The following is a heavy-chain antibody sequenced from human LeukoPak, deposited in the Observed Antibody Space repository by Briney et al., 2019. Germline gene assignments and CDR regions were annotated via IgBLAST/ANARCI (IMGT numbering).Heavy chain of an antibody. V-gene: IGHV1-2*02. CDR3: ARDRKVLTGSFDY. J-gene: IGHJ4*02. CDR1: GYTFTGYY. CDR2: INPNSGNT. Sequence: ASVKVSFKASGYTFTGYYMHWVRQAPGQGLEWMGWINPNSGNTNYAQKFQGRVTMTRDTSISTASMELSRLTSDDTAVYYCARDRKVLTGSFDYWGQGTLVTVSS. D-gene: IGHD3-9*01.